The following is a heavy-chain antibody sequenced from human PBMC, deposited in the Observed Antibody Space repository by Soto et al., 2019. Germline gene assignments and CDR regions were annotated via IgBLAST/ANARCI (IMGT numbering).Heavy chain of an antibody. CDR1: GFTFSSYG. D-gene: IGHD3-10*01. J-gene: IGHJ6*02. CDR2: MSYDGSDK. V-gene: IGHV3-30*18. CDR3: AKGSLLWLGELPYYSYYGMDG. Sequence: QVQLVESGGGVAQPGRSLRLSCAASGFTFSSYGMHWVRQAPGKGLEWVAVMSYDGSDKKYADSVKGRFTISSDNSKNTLFIQINSLSAEDTDVYYCAKGSLLWLGELPYYSYYGMDGLGQGTTVTVSS.